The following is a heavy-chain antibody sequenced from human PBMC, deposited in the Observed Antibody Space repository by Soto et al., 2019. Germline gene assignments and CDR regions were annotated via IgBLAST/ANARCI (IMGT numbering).Heavy chain of an antibody. CDR2: IYWNDNK. V-gene: IGHV2-5*01. D-gene: IGHD5-12*01. Sequence: QITLKESGPTLVKPTQTLTLTCTFSGFSLSTSGVGVGWIRQPPGKALEWLALIYWNDNKRYSPSLNSRLTIMKDTSKNLVVLRMTNMDPVDTATYYCAHRLANIVATEYYFDYWCQGTRVTVSS. CDR1: GFSLSTSGVG. CDR3: AHRLANIVATEYYFDY. J-gene: IGHJ4*02.